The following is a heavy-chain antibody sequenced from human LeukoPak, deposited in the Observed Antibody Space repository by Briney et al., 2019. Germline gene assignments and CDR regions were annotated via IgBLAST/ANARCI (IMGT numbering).Heavy chain of an antibody. CDR1: GGSFSGYY. D-gene: IGHD2/OR15-2a*01. V-gene: IGHV4-34*01. J-gene: IGHJ6*02. CDR2: INHSGST. CDR3: TRAPFLRQIYYYYYGMDV. Sequence: SETLSLTCAVYGGSFSGYYWSWIRQPPGKGLEWIGEINHSGSTNYNPSLKSRVTISVDTSKNQFSLKLSSVTAADTAVYYCTRAPFLRQIYYYYYGMDVWGQGTTVTVSS.